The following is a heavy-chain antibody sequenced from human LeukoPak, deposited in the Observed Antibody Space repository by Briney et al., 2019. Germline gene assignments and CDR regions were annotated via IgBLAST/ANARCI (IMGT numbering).Heavy chain of an antibody. D-gene: IGHD6-19*01. CDR1: GFTFSSYA. CDR3: AREPTVAGDKRGY. Sequence: TGGSLRLSCAASGFTFSSYAMSWVRQAPGKGLEWVSAISGSGGSTYYADSVKGRFTISRDNSKNTLYLQMNSLRAEDTAVYYCAREPTVAGDKRGYWGQGTLVTVSS. J-gene: IGHJ4*02. CDR2: ISGSGGST. V-gene: IGHV3-23*01.